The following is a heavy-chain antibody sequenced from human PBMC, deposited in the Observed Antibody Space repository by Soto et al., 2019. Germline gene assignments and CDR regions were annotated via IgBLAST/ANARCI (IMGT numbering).Heavy chain of an antibody. CDR3: AKNLPSTGSFDY. Sequence: SETLSLTCILSGASITSTTYFWAWVRQPPGKGLEWVGGIYYSGKTHYNPSLKSRATISVDRSRNQFSLQVSSVTAADTAVYYCAKNLPSTGSFDYWGQGTVVTVYS. V-gene: IGHV4-39*01. CDR2: IYYSGKT. CDR1: GASITSTTYF. J-gene: IGHJ4*02. D-gene: IGHD2-15*01.